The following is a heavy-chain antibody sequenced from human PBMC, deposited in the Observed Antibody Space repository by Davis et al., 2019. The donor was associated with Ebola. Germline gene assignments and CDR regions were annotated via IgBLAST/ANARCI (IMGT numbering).Heavy chain of an antibody. CDR1: GGTFSSYA. CDR2: IIPIFGTA. Sequence: SVKVSCKASGGTFSSYAISWVRQAPGQGLEWMGGIIPIFGTANYAQKFQGRVTITADESTSTAYMELSSLRSEDTAVYYCARSITIFGVIIMATYGMDVWGQGTTVTVSS. CDR3: ARSITIFGVIIMATYGMDV. V-gene: IGHV1-69*13. D-gene: IGHD3-3*01. J-gene: IGHJ6*02.